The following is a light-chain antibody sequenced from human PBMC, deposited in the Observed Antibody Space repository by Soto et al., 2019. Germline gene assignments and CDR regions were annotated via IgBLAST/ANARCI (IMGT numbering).Light chain of an antibody. CDR1: NSDY. Sequence: QSVLTQPASVSGSPGQSITISCAGTNSDYVSWYQHYPGKAPKLIIYEVNNRPSGVPDRFSGSKSGNTASLTVSGLQAEDEADYYCSSYAGSSNVFGTGTKVTV. J-gene: IGLJ1*01. CDR2: EVN. CDR3: SSYAGSSNV. V-gene: IGLV2-8*01.